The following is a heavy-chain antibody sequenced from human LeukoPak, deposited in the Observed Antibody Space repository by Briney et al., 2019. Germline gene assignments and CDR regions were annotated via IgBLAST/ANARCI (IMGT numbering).Heavy chain of an antibody. CDR1: GGSFRGYY. CDR2: INHSGST. J-gene: IGHJ6*03. CDR3: ARDRGYCSSTSCYGDCMDV. Sequence: SETLSLTCAVYGGSFRGYYWSWIRQPPGKGLEWIGEINHSGSTNYNTSLQSRVTISVAKSKNQFSLKPSSVTAADTTVYYCARDRGYCSSTSCYGDCMDVWGKGTTVTVSS. V-gene: IGHV4-34*01. D-gene: IGHD2-2*01.